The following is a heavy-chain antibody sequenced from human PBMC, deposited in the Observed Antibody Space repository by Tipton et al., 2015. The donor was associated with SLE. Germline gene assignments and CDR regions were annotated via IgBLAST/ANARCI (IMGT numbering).Heavy chain of an antibody. CDR1: GGSISSGDYY. Sequence: TLSLTCTVSGGSISSGDYYWSWIRQPPGKGLEWIGYIFNSGTTYYNPSLERRITISVDTSRNHFSLKLNSVTAADTAVYYCARSREGLADHWGQGTLVTVSS. J-gene: IGHJ4*02. CDR3: ARSREGLADH. V-gene: IGHV4-30-4*01. CDR2: IFNSGTT.